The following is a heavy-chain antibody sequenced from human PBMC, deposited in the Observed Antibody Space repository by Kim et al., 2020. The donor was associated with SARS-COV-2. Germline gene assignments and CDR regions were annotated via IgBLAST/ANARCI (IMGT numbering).Heavy chain of an antibody. CDR3: TRDLGWLLRFDY. CDR2: INPEGTGT. V-gene: IGHV3-74*01. Sequence: GGSLRLSCGASGFTFSSYWMHWVRQAPGKGLVWVSRINPEGTGTRYADSVKGRFTVSRDNAKNTVYLQMHSLRVEDTGVYYCTRDLGWLLRFDYWGQGAL. J-gene: IGHJ4*02. CDR1: GFTFSSYW. D-gene: IGHD5-12*01.